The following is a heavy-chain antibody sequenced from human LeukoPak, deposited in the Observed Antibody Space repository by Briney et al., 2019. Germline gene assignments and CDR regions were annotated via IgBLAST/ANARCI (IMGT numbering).Heavy chain of an antibody. Sequence: GGSLRLSCAASGFTVSSNAMSWVRQAPGKGLEWVSVIYSGGSTYYADSVKGRFTISRDNSKNTLYLQMNSLRAEDTAVYYCARGRYSSSWYSADYWGQGTLVTVSS. CDR2: IYSGGST. V-gene: IGHV3-66*01. CDR1: GFTVSSNA. CDR3: ARGRYSSSWYSADY. D-gene: IGHD6-13*01. J-gene: IGHJ4*02.